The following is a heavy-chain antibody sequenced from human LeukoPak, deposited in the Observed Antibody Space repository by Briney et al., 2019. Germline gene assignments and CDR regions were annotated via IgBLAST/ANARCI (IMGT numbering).Heavy chain of an antibody. V-gene: IGHV3-30-3*02. J-gene: IGHJ5*02. CDR1: GGTFSSYA. CDR3: AKDRAVTTGGHWFDP. CDR2: ISYDGSNK. Sequence: SCKASGGTFSSYAMHWVRQAPGKGLEWVAVISYDGSNKYYADSVKGRFTISRDNSKNTLYLQMNSLRAEDTAVYYCAKDRAVTTGGHWFDPWGQGTLVTVSS. D-gene: IGHD4-17*01.